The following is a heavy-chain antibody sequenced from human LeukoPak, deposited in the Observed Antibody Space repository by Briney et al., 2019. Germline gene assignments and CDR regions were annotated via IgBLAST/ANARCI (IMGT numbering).Heavy chain of an antibody. CDR1: GGSISSSSYY. J-gene: IGHJ3*02. V-gene: IGHV4-39*01. CDR2: IYYSGST. D-gene: IGHD2-2*01. Sequence: SETLSLTCTVSGGSISSSSYYWGWIRQPPGKGLEWIGSIYYSGSTYYNPSLKSRVTISVDTSKNQFSLKLSSVTAADTAVHYCATGGIVVVPAAIGEGAFDIWGQGTMVTVSS. CDR3: ATGGIVVVPAAIGEGAFDI.